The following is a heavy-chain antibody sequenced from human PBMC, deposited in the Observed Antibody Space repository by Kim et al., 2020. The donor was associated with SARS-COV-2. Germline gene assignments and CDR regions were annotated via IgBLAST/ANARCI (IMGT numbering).Heavy chain of an antibody. Sequence: GGSLRLSCAASGFSFSSSWMHWVRQAPGKGLVWGSRIYRDGTATTYADSVKGRFTISRDNAKNTLYLHMNSLRAEDTAVYFCAIDSSYALAVWSQGTTVTVSS. CDR1: GFSFSSSW. V-gene: IGHV3-74*01. J-gene: IGHJ6*02. CDR2: IYRDGTAT. CDR3: AIDSSYALAV.